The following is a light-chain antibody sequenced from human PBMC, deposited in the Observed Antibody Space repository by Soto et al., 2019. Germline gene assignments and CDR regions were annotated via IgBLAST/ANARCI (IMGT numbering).Light chain of an antibody. CDR2: DSN. CDR1: SSNIGNNY. CDR3: GTWDSSLSAVV. V-gene: IGLV1-51*01. Sequence: QSVLTQPPSVSAAPRQKVTISCSGSSSNIGNNYVSWYQQLPGTAPKLLIYDSNKRPSGIPDRFSGSKSGTSATLGITGLQTGDEADYYCGTWDSSLSAVVFGGGTKPTVL. J-gene: IGLJ2*01.